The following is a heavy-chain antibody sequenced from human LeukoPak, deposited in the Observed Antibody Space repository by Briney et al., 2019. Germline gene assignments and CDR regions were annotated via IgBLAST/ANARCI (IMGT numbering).Heavy chain of an antibody. D-gene: IGHD2-21*01. CDR2: IYYTGST. CDR3: ARFSPCGSGCYFLDY. J-gene: IGHJ4*02. Sequence: SETLSLTCTVSGGSINSYYWSWIRQPPGKGLEYIGNIYYTGSTNYSPSLNSRVTISVDTSKNHFSRKLTSVTTADTAMYYCARFSPCGSGCYFLDYWGQGALVTVSS. V-gene: IGHV4-59*01. CDR1: GGSINSYY.